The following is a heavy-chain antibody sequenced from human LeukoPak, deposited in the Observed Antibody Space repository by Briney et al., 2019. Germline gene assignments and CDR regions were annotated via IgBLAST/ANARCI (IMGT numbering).Heavy chain of an antibody. CDR3: AREKYSSGHYYFDY. CDR1: GFTFSSYW. D-gene: IGHD6-19*01. V-gene: IGHV3-7*01. Sequence: GGSLRLSCAASGFTFSSYWMRWVRQAPGKGLEWVANIKQDGSEKYYVDSVKGRFTISRDNAKNSLYLQMNSLRAEDTAVYYCAREKYSSGHYYFDYWGQGTLVTVSS. J-gene: IGHJ4*02. CDR2: IKQDGSEK.